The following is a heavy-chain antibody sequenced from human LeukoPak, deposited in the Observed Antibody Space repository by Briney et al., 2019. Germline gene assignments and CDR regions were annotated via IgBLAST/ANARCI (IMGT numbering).Heavy chain of an antibody. CDR1: GFTFSNYA. J-gene: IGHJ4*02. CDR2: ISGSGVSS. V-gene: IGHV3-23*01. Sequence: PGGSLRLSCAASGFTFSNYAMTWVRQAPGKGLEWVSTISGSGVSSYYADSVKGRFTISRDNSKNTLYLQMNSLRAEDTAVYYCAKALDTAMVTSDYWGQGTLVTVSS. D-gene: IGHD5-18*01. CDR3: AKALDTAMVTSDY.